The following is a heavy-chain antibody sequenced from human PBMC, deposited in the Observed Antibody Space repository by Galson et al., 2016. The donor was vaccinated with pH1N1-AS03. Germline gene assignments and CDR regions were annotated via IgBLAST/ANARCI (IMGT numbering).Heavy chain of an antibody. CDR1: GYTFTRYY. V-gene: IGHV1-46*01. Sequence: SVKVSCKASGYTFTRYYMHWVRQAPGQGLEWMGVIDPSGGGTTYAQKFHGRVTMTRDTSTTTAHMELSSLRSEDTAIYYCAAYGSGTQAYFDYWGQGTLVTVSS. J-gene: IGHJ4*02. CDR2: IDPSGGGT. CDR3: AAYGSGTQAYFDY. D-gene: IGHD3-10*01.